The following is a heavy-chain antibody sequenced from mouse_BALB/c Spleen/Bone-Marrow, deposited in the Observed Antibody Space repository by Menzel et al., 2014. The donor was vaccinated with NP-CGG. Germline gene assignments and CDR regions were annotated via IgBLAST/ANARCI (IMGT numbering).Heavy chain of an antibody. D-gene: IGHD1-1*01. CDR3: ARQILRGFAY. CDR2: ISSGGGST. J-gene: IGHJ3*01. V-gene: IGHV5-12-1*01. Sequence: EVKLEESGGGLVKPGGSLKLSCAASGFAFSSYDMPWVRQTPEKRLEWVAYISSGGGSTYYSDTVKGRFTISRDNAKNTLYLQMSSLKSEDTAMYYCARQILRGFAYWGQGTLVTVSA. CDR1: GFAFSSYD.